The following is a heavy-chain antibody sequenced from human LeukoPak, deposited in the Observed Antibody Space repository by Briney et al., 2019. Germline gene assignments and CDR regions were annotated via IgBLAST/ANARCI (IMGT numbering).Heavy chain of an antibody. CDR2: IYYSGST. V-gene: IGHV4-30-4*01. CDR1: VGSISSGDYY. J-gene: IGHJ5*02. Sequence: PSETLSLTCTVSVGSISSGDYYWRWIRQPPGKGLEWIGYIYYSGSTYYNPSLKSRVTISVDTSKNQFSLKLSSVTAADTAVYYCARGLRYFDWLLSASWFDPWGQGTLVTVSS. D-gene: IGHD3-9*01. CDR3: ARGLRYFDWLLSASWFDP.